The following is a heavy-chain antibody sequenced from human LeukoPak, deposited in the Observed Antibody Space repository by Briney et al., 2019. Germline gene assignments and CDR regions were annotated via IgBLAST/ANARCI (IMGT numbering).Heavy chain of an antibody. CDR3: ASRPRADIGPLDF. Sequence: GGSLRLSCAASGFTFSDHAMTWARQAPGKGLEWVSSISGSGSRTYYTESVKGRFTISRDNSKNTLYLQMNSLRADEAAIYYCASRPRADIGPLDFWGQGTLVTVSS. J-gene: IGHJ4*02. CDR2: ISGSGSRT. V-gene: IGHV3-23*01. CDR1: GFTFSDHA. D-gene: IGHD1-14*01.